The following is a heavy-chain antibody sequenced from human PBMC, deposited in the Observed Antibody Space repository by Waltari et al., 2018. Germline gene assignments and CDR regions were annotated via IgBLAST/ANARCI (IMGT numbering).Heavy chain of an antibody. V-gene: IGHV5-51*01. CDR2: LSPSDFNN. J-gene: IGHJ4*01. D-gene: IGHD1-26*01. CDR1: GYTFATYW. CDR3: ARRRSVTGAPFDS. Sequence: VQLMQSGAELKKPGESLKISCKVSGYTFATYWIGWVRQLPGKGLEWLGILSPSDFNNRYSPSFEGQVTISVDKSINTAYLHWASLEASDTAIYYCARRRSVTGAPFDSWGQGTLVTVSS.